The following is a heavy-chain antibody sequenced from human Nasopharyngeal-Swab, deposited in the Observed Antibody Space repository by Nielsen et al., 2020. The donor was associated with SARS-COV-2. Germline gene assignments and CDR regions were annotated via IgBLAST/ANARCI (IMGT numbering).Heavy chain of an antibody. V-gene: IGHV3-30-3*01. CDR1: GFTFSSYA. CDR2: ISYDGSNK. J-gene: IGHJ6*03. CDR3: AKGPYYYYYMDV. Sequence: GESLKISCAASGFTFSSYAMHWVRQAPGKGLEWVAVISYDGSNKYYADSVKGRFTISRDNSKNTLYLQMNSLRAEDTAVYYCAKGPYYYYYMDVWGKGTTVTVSS.